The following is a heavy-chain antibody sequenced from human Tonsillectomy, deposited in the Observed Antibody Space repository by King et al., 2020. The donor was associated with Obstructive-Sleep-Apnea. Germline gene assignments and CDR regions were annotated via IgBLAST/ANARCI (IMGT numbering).Heavy chain of an antibody. CDR1: GGSISSGDYY. CDR3: ARGTGGDSIYYYGMDV. V-gene: IGHV4-30-4*01. J-gene: IGHJ6*02. D-gene: IGHD4-17*01. CDR2: IYYSGST. Sequence: VQLQESGPGLVKPSQTLSLTCTVSGGSISSGDYYWSWIRQPPGKGLEWTGYIYYSGSTYYNPSLKSRVTISVDTSKNQFSLKLSSVTAADTAVYYCARGTGGDSIYYYGMDVWGQGTTVTVSS.